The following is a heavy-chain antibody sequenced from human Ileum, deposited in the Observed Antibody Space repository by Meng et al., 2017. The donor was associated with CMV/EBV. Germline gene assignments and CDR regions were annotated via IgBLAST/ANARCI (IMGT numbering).Heavy chain of an antibody. D-gene: IGHD5-18*01. CDR2: ISGTGSTI. Sequence: GESLKISCAASGFTFKSYSMNWVRQAAGKGLEWISYISGTGSTIHYADSVKGRFTISRDNAKDTLYLDMNRLRAEDMAVYYCARDPPPSGYGYRGDLDVWGQGTTVTVSS. V-gene: IGHV3-48*04. J-gene: IGHJ6*02. CDR3: ARDPPPSGYGYRGDLDV. CDR1: GFTFKSYS.